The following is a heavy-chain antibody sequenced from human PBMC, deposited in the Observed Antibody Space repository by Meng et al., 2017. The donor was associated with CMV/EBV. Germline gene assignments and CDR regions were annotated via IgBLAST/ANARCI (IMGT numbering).Heavy chain of an antibody. CDR1: GGSTSSYY. D-gene: IGHD3-10*01. V-gene: IGHV4-59*01. J-gene: IGHJ6*02. CDR3: AREGSFDGEFSHYYYGMDV. Sequence: SETLSLTCTVSGGSTSSYYWNWIRQPPGKGLEWIGYIYYSGSTNYNPSLKSRVTISVDTSKNQFSLKLSSVTAADTAVYYCAREGSFDGEFSHYYYGMDVWGQGTTVTVSS. CDR2: IYYSGST.